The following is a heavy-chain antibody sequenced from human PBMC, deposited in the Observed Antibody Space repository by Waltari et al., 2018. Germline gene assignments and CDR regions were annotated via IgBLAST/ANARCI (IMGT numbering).Heavy chain of an antibody. Sequence: QVQLQQWGAGLLKPSETLSLTCAVYGGSFSGYYWSWIRQPPGKGLEWIGEINHSGSTNYNPSLKSRVTISVDTSKNQFSLKLSSVTAADTAGYYCAKSIAARRSDDYWGQGTLVTVSS. D-gene: IGHD6-6*01. CDR2: INHSGST. J-gene: IGHJ4*02. CDR1: GGSFSGYY. CDR3: AKSIAARRSDDY. V-gene: IGHV4-34*01.